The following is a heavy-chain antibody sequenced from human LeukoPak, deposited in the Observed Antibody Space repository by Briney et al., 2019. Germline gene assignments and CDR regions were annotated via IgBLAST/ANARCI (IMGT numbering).Heavy chain of an antibody. J-gene: IGHJ4*02. V-gene: IGHV4-61*03. Sequence: SETLSLTCTVSGGSVSSGSYYWSWIRQPPGKGLEWIGEVNLQGGTNYNPSLLRRVAISVDTSANHVSLQMTSVTAADTAIYYCSRESGAFCPFGYWGQGTLVIVPS. D-gene: IGHD1-26*01. CDR2: VNLQGGT. CDR3: SRESGAFCPFGY. CDR1: GGSVSSGSYY.